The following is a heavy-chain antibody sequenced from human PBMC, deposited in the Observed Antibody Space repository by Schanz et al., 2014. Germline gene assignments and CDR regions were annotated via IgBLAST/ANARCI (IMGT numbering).Heavy chain of an antibody. CDR2: ISSGGSSV. V-gene: IGHV3-21*04. CDR3: AREKRRTEVVLDH. CDR1: GFTFSTYS. J-gene: IGHJ4*02. Sequence: EVQLVESGGGLVKPGGSLRLSCAASGFTFSTYSMNWVRQAPGKGLEWVSSISSGGSSVYYVESVKGRFTISRDNAKNSLYLQMNSLRAEDTAVYYCAREKRRTEVVLDHWGQGTLVTVSS.